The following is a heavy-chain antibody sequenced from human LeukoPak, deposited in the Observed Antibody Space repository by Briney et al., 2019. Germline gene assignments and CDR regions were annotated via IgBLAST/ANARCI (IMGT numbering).Heavy chain of an antibody. CDR3: AIGGHYYGSGSPPGY. CDR2: ISGSGGST. Sequence: GGSLRLSCAASGFTFSSYAMSWVRQAPGKGLEWVSAISGSGGSTYYADSVKGRFTISRDNSKNTLYLQMNSLRAEDTAVYYCAIGGHYYGSGSPPGYWGQGTLVTVSS. D-gene: IGHD3-10*01. V-gene: IGHV3-23*01. CDR1: GFTFSSYA. J-gene: IGHJ4*02.